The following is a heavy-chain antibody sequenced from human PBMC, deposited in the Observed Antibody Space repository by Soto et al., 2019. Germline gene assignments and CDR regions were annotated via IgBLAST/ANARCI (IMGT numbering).Heavy chain of an antibody. J-gene: IGHJ4*02. CDR3: ARSPPRGDSSGYRQYFDY. V-gene: IGHV4-4*02. D-gene: IGHD3-22*01. Sequence: QVQLQESGPGLVKPSGTLSLTCAVSGGSISSSNWWSWVRQPPGKGLEWIGEIYHSGSPNYNPSLKSRVTISVDKSKNQCSLKLSSVTAADTAVYYCARSPPRGDSSGYRQYFDYWGQGTLVTVSS. CDR1: GGSISSSNW. CDR2: IYHSGSP.